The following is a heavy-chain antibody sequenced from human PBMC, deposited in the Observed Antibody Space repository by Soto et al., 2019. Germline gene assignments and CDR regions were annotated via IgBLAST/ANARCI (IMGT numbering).Heavy chain of an antibody. CDR1: GFTFTSHS. CDR3: AREAKGSSGYHFDY. Sequence: EVQLVESGGGLVQPGGSLRLSCAASGFTFTSHSMNWVRQAPGKGLEWVSYISSSSSTIYYANSVKGRFTISRDNAKNSLYLKMNSLRDEDTAVYYCAREAKGSSGYHFDYWGQGTLVTVSS. J-gene: IGHJ4*02. CDR2: ISSSSSTI. V-gene: IGHV3-48*02. D-gene: IGHD5-18*01.